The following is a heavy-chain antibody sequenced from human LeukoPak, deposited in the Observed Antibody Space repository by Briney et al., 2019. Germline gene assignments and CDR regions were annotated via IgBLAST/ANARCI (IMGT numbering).Heavy chain of an antibody. Sequence: GGSLRLSCAASGFTFSSYSMSWVRQAPGKGLEWVSSISSSSSYIYYADSVKGRFTISRDNAKNSLYLQMNSLRAEDTAVYYCASDLAYCGGDCYLDSNWGQGTLVTVSS. CDR3: ASDLAYCGGDCYLDSN. J-gene: IGHJ4*02. D-gene: IGHD2-21*02. CDR2: ISSSSSYI. CDR1: GFTFSSYS. V-gene: IGHV3-21*01.